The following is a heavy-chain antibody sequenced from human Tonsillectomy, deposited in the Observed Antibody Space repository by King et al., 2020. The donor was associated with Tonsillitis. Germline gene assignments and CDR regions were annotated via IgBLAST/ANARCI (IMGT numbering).Heavy chain of an antibody. V-gene: IGHV4-39*01. CDR2: IYYSGST. D-gene: IGHD3-16*02. Sequence: QLQESGPGLVKPSETLSLTCTVSGGSISSSSYYWGWIRQPPGQGLEWIGSIYYSGSTYYNPSLKSRVTITVDTSKNQFSLKLSSVTAADTAVYYCARGDMITFGGVIVSWGQGTLVTVSS. CDR3: ARGDMITFGGVIVS. J-gene: IGHJ4*02. CDR1: GGSISSSSYY.